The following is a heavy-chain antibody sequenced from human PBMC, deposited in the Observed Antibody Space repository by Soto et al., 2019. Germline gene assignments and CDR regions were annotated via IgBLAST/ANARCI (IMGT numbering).Heavy chain of an antibody. CDR2: IYWDDDK. Sequence: QITLKESGPTLVKPTQTLTLTCTFSGFSLSTSGVGVGWIRQPPGKALEWLALIYWDDDKRYSPSLKSRLTITKATSKNQVVLTMTNMDPVDTATYYCAHTSTLLLWFGESPYGMDVWGQGTTVTVSS. CDR1: GFSLSTSGVG. J-gene: IGHJ6*02. D-gene: IGHD3-10*01. CDR3: AHTSTLLLWFGESPYGMDV. V-gene: IGHV2-5*02.